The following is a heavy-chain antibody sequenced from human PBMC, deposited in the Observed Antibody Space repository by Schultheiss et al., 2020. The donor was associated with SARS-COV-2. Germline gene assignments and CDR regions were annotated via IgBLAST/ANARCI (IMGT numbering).Heavy chain of an antibody. J-gene: IGHJ4*02. CDR2: INHSGST. CDR1: GFSLSTSGVG. D-gene: IGHD3-10*01. V-gene: IGHV4-39*07. Sequence: SGPTLVKPTQTLTLTCTFSGFSLSTSGVGVGWIRQPPGKGLEWIGEINHSGSTNYNPSLKSRVTISVDTSKNQFSLKLSSVTAADTAVYYCARGDGSGSYSDYWGQGTLVTVSS. CDR3: ARGDGSGSYSDY.